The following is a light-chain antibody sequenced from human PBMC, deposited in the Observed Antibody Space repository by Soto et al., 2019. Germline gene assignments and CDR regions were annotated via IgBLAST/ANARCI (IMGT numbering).Light chain of an antibody. CDR1: QTVNTS. CDR3: HQRQSWPRT. CDR2: LAS. Sequence: EIVLTQSPATLSSSPGDRVTLSCRASQTVNTSLAWYQQKPGQAPRLLIYLASNRAAGVPARFSGSGSGTDFTLTISNVEPEDFAVYYCHQRQSWPRTFGQGTTVEIK. J-gene: IGKJ1*01. V-gene: IGKV3-11*01.